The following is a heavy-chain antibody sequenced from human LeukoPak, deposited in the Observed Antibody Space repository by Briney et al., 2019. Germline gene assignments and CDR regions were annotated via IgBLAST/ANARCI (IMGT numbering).Heavy chain of an antibody. V-gene: IGHV1-46*01. Sequence: ASVKVSCTASGYTFTNYYLHWVRQAPGQGLAWMGIINPSGDTTRYVEKFQGRVTMTRDTSASTVYMELSSLRSEDTAVYYCARGGYSESFYNPRSYGMDVWGQGTTVIVSS. CDR2: INPSGDTT. J-gene: IGHJ6*02. CDR3: ARGGYSESFYNPRSYGMDV. CDR1: GYTFTNYY. D-gene: IGHD3-10*01.